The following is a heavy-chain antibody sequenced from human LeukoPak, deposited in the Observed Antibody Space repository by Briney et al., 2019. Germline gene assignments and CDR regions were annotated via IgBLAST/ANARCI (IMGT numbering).Heavy chain of an antibody. J-gene: IGHJ4*02. V-gene: IGHV3-74*01. D-gene: IGHD1-14*01. CDR3: ARCQYNSSPDI. CDR2: INTDGSST. CDR1: GFTFSSYW. Sequence: GGSLRLSCAASGFTFSSYWMHWVRQAPGKGLVWVSRINTDGSSTNYADSVKGRFTISRDNAKNSLYLQMNSLTDEDTAVYYCARCQYNSSPDIWGQGTLVTVSS.